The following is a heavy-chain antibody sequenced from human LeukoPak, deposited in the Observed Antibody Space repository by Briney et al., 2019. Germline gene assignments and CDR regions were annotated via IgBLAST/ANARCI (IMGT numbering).Heavy chain of an antibody. CDR1: GGSISSGGYY. CDR2: IYYSGST. V-gene: IGHV4-61*08. D-gene: IGHD6-19*01. Sequence: ASETLSLTCTVSGGSISSGGYYWSWIRQHPGKGLEWVGYIYYSGSTNYNPSLKSRVTISVDTSKNQFSLKLSSVTAADTAVYYCARDHAAYSSGLNWFDPWGQGTLVTVSS. CDR3: ARDHAAYSSGLNWFDP. J-gene: IGHJ5*02.